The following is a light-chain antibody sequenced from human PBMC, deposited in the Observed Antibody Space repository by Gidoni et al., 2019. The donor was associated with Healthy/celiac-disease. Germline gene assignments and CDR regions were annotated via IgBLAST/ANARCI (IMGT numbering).Light chain of an antibody. V-gene: IGKV1-39*01. Sequence: DIQITQSPSSLSASVGDRVTITCRASQSISSYLNWYQQKPGKAPKLLIYAASSLQSGVPSRFSGSGSGTDFTLTISSLQPEDFATYYCQQRYSTPPITFGPGTKVDIK. J-gene: IGKJ3*01. CDR2: AAS. CDR3: QQRYSTPPIT. CDR1: QSISSY.